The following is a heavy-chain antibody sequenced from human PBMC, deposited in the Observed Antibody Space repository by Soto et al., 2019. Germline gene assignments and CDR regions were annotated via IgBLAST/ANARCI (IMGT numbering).Heavy chain of an antibody. CDR3: ARDGGSPGTVVPALIGYFDY. J-gene: IGHJ4*02. CDR2: IWYDGSNK. Sequence: GGSLRLSCAASGFTFSSYGMHWVRQAPGKGLEWVAVIWYDGSNKYYADSVKGRFTISRDNSKNTLYLQMNSLRAEDTAVYYCARDGGSPGTVVPALIGYFDYWGQGTLVTVSS. CDR1: GFTFSSYG. D-gene: IGHD2-21*01. V-gene: IGHV3-33*01.